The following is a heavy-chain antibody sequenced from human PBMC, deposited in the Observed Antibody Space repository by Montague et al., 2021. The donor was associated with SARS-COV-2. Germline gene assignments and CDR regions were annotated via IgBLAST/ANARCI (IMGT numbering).Heavy chain of an antibody. CDR3: GRGRKVVPWFRYYDMDV. CDR2: ISHGGTT. V-gene: IGHV4-34*01. J-gene: IGHJ6*02. D-gene: IGHD1-14*01. Sequence: SETLSLTCAVYDGSFSGYYWNWIRQPPGKGLEWMGGISHGGTTNYNPSLKSRAPISLDKSKSQFSLKLTAVTAADTAIYYCGRGRKVVPWFRYYDMDVWGQGTTVTVSS. CDR1: DGSFSGYY.